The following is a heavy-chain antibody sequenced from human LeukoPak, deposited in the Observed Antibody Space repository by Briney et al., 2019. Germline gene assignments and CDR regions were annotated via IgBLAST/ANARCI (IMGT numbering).Heavy chain of an antibody. J-gene: IGHJ3*02. CDR3: ARERDSGSYRKAFDI. V-gene: IGHV4-61*02. Sequence: SQTLSLTCTVSGGSISSGSYYWSWIRKPAGNGLEWIGRIYTSGSTNYNPSLKSRVTISVDKSKNQFSLKQRSVTAADTAVYYCARERDSGSYRKAFDIWGQGTMVTVSS. CDR2: IYTSGST. D-gene: IGHD1-26*01. CDR1: GGSISSGSYY.